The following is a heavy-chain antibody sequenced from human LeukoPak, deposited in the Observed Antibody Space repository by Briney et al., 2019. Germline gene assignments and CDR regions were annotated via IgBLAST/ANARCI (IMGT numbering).Heavy chain of an antibody. J-gene: IGHJ6*02. V-gene: IGHV4-59*12. D-gene: IGHD6-13*01. Sequence: PSETLSLTCTVSGASITNSYWNWIRQSPGKGLEWIGYINYSGSINYNPSLKSRVTISVDTSKNQFSLKLASVTAADTAVYYCARDGYSSSWYPNGMDVWGQGTTVTVSS. CDR1: GASITNSY. CDR3: ARDGYSSSWYPNGMDV. CDR2: INYSGSI.